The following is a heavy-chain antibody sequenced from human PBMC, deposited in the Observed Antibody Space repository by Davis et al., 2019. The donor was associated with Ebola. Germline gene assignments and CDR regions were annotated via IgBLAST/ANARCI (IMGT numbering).Heavy chain of an antibody. V-gene: IGHV4-34*01. CDR1: GGSFSGYY. Sequence: PSETLSLTCAVYGGSFSGYYWSWIRQPPGKGLEWIGEINHSGSTNYNPSLKSRVTISVDMSKNQFSLRLSSVTAADTAVYYCATSRSYYVIDQWGQGTLVTVSS. J-gene: IGHJ4*02. CDR2: INHSGST. D-gene: IGHD1-26*01. CDR3: ATSRSYYVIDQ.